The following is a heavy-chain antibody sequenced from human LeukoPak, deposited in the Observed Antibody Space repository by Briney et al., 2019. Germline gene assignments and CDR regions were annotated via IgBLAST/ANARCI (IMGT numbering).Heavy chain of an antibody. CDR1: GFSFSSNA. CDR2: INTNGDAT. D-gene: IGHD5-18*01. CDR3: AREEYTYCVGAFDI. V-gene: IGHV3-64*02. J-gene: IGHJ3*02. Sequence: PGGSLRLSCAASGFSFSSNAMHWVRQAPGKGLEFVSGINTNGDATYYADSVKGRFTISRDSSKKTLYLQMGSLRAEDMALYYCAREEYTYCVGAFDIWGQGTMVTVSS.